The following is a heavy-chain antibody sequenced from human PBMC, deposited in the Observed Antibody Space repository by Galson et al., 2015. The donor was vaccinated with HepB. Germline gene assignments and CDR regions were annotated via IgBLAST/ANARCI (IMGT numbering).Heavy chain of an antibody. CDR3: AKYAVEKYFHL. J-gene: IGHJ1*01. Sequence: TLSLTCAVSGASISDYYWSWIRQPPGRGLEWIGYIHYTGGNNYNPSLKSRVTLLTDTSKNQFSLKLSSVTAADTAVYYCAKYAVEKYFHLWGRGTLVTVSS. V-gene: IGHV4-59*01. CDR1: GASISDYY. D-gene: IGHD2-2*01. CDR2: IHYTGGN.